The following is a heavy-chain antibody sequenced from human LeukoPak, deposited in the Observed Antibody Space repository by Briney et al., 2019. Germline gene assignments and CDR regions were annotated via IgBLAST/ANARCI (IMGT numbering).Heavy chain of an antibody. Sequence: AGGSLRLSCAASGFIFTNYFMSWVRQAPGKGLEWVASIKHDGSEKYYVDSVRGRFTISRDNTMNSLYLQMSNLRAEDTAVYYCATDRGWRTSGYYLYYFEYWGQGTLVTYSS. D-gene: IGHD3-3*01. CDR1: GFIFTNYF. V-gene: IGHV3-7*01. CDR3: ATDRGWRTSGYYLYYFEY. J-gene: IGHJ4*02. CDR2: IKHDGSEK.